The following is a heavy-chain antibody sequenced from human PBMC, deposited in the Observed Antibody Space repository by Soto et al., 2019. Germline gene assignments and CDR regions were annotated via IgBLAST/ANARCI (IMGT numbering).Heavy chain of an antibody. CDR2: TYYRSKWYN. Sequence: SQTLSLTCAISGDSVSSNSAAWSWIRQSPSRGLEWLGRTYYRSKWYNNYAVSVKSRITINPDTSKNQFSLQLNSVTPGDTAVCYCARDRLGDGYNDYWGQGTLVTVSS. D-gene: IGHD5-12*01. CDR1: GDSVSSNSAA. CDR3: ARDRLGDGYNDY. V-gene: IGHV6-1*01. J-gene: IGHJ4*02.